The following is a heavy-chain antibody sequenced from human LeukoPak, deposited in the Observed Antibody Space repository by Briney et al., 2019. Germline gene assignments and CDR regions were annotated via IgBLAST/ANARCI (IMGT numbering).Heavy chain of an antibody. CDR1: GFTFSSYS. Sequence: GGSLRLSCAASGFTFSSYSMTWVRQAPGKGLEWVSSISSSSSYIYYADSVKGRFTISRDNAKNSLYLQMNSLRAEDTAVYYCARVFGLSSGWYDYWGQGTLVTVSS. CDR2: ISSSSSYI. J-gene: IGHJ4*02. CDR3: ARVFGLSSGWYDY. V-gene: IGHV3-21*01. D-gene: IGHD6-19*01.